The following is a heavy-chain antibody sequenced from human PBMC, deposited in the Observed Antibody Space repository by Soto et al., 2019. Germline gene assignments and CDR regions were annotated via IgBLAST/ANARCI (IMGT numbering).Heavy chain of an antibody. V-gene: IGHV1-69*01. CDR1: GGTFSSYA. D-gene: IGHD2-15*01. Sequence: QVQLVQSGAEVKKPGSSVKVSCKASGGTFSSYAISWVRQAPGQGLEWMGGIIPISGTANYAQKFQGRVTITADESKSTAYMELRSLRSEDTAVYYCAHYCSGGSCYSEWFDPWGQGTLVPGSS. J-gene: IGHJ5*02. CDR2: IIPISGTA. CDR3: AHYCSGGSCYSEWFDP.